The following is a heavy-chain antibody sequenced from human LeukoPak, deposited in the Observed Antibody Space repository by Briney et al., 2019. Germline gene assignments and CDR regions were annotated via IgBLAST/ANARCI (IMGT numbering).Heavy chain of an antibody. D-gene: IGHD4-11*01. J-gene: IGHJ5*02. V-gene: IGHV4-4*07. CDR1: GGSISSYY. CDR2: IYTSGST. Sequence: SETLSLTCTVSGGSISSYYWSWVRQPAGKGLEWIGRIYTSGSTNYNPSLKSRVTMSVDTSKNQFSLNLSSVTAADTAVYYCARALDYSNYGWFDPWGQGALVTVSS. CDR3: ARALDYSNYGWFDP.